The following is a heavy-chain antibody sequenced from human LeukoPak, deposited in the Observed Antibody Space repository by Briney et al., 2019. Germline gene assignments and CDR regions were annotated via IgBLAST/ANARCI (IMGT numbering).Heavy chain of an antibody. D-gene: IGHD3-22*01. V-gene: IGHV4-59*01. CDR1: GGSISSYY. Sequence: SETLSLTCTVSGGSISSYYWSWIRQPPGKGLEWIGHIYYSGSTNYNPSLKSRVTISVDTSKKQFSLKLSSVIAADTAVYYCARESPAMINEGFDPWGQGTLVTVSS. CDR3: ARESPAMINEGFDP. J-gene: IGHJ5*02. CDR2: IYYSGST.